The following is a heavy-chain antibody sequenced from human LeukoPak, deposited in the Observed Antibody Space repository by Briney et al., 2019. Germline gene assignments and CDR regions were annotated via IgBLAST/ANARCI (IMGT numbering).Heavy chain of an antibody. CDR2: ISYDGSNK. J-gene: IGHJ3*02. V-gene: IGHV3-30*18. CDR1: GFTFSSYG. Sequence: QPGRSLRLSCAASGFTFSSYGMHWVRQAPGKGLEWVAVISYDGSNKYYADSVKGRFTISRDNSKNTLYLQMNSLRAEDTAVYYGANPASGRDDASAIWGQGTMVTVSS. D-gene: IGHD3-3*01. CDR3: ANPASGRDDASAI.